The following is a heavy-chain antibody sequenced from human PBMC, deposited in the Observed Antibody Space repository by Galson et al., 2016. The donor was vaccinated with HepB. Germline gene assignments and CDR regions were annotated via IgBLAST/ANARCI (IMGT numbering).Heavy chain of an antibody. V-gene: IGHV3-53*01. Sequence: SLRLSCAASGVSVSNICMSWVRQAPGKGLEWVSVIYSGGYTYYADSVKGRFTIYRDNSKNTLYLQMYSLRAEDTAVYYCTWGFSYIDYWGQGALVTVSS. CDR2: IYSGGYT. J-gene: IGHJ4*02. D-gene: IGHD7-27*01. CDR3: TWGFSYIDY. CDR1: GVSVSNIC.